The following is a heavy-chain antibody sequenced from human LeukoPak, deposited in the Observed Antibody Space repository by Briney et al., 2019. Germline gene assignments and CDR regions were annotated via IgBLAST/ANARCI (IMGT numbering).Heavy chain of an antibody. CDR2: IWYDGSNK. D-gene: IGHD3-10*01. CDR3: ARNYGSGSGYYYGMDV. CDR1: GFTFRSYG. V-gene: IGHV3-33*01. J-gene: IGHJ6*02. Sequence: GSLRLSCAASGFTFRSYGMHWVRQAPGKGLEWVAVIWYDGSNKYYADSVKGRFTISRDNSKNTLYLQMDSLRAEDTAVYYCARNYGSGSGYYYGMDVWGQGTTVTVSS.